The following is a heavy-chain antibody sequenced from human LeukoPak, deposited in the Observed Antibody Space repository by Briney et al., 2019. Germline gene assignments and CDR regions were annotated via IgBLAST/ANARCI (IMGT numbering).Heavy chain of an antibody. Sequence: SGPTLLNPTPTLTLTCTFSGFPLRTSRVGVGWIRQPPGKALEWLSLIYWDDDKRYSPSLKSRLTITKDTSKNQVVLTMTNMDPVDTATYYCAHNGFGELNNWFDPWGQGTLVTVSS. D-gene: IGHD3-10*01. V-gene: IGHV2-5*02. CDR2: IYWDDDK. J-gene: IGHJ5*02. CDR3: AHNGFGELNNWFDP. CDR1: GFPLRTSRVG.